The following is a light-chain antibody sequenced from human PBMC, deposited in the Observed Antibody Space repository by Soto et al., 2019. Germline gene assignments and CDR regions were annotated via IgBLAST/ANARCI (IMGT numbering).Light chain of an antibody. CDR3: QHYNSYSEA. CDR2: DAS. J-gene: IGKJ1*01. V-gene: IGKV1-5*01. Sequence: DIQMTQFPSTLSASVGDRVTITFRASQTITTWLAWYQQKPGKAPKLLIYDASTLESGVPSRFSGSGFGTEFTLTISSLQPDDFATYYCQHYNSYSEAFGQGTKV. CDR1: QTITTW.